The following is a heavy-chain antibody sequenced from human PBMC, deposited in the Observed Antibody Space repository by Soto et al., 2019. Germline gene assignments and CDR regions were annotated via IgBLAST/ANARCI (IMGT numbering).Heavy chain of an antibody. Sequence: GGSLRLSCAASGFTFSNYFMHWVRQVPGEGLVWVSRMSGDGKTISYADSVKGRFTISRDNAKNTLSLQMNSLRVEDTAVYYCAMTYAPAIAGFDPWCQGTLVTLSS. CDR2: MSGDGKTI. CDR1: GFTFSNYF. V-gene: IGHV3-74*01. J-gene: IGHJ5*02. D-gene: IGHD2-2*01. CDR3: AMTYAPAIAGFDP.